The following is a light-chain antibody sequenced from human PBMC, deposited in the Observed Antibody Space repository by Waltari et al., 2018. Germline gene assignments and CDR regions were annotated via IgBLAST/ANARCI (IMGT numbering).Light chain of an antibody. Sequence: DIVLTQSPATLSLSPGERATLSCRASQSITTYLAWYQLKPGQAPRLLIYDASNRATGIPARFSGGGSGTDFTLTIGNLEPEDSAVYYCQQRSKWPLTFGGGTKVEIK. V-gene: IGKV3-11*01. CDR2: DAS. CDR3: QQRSKWPLT. CDR1: QSITTY. J-gene: IGKJ4*01.